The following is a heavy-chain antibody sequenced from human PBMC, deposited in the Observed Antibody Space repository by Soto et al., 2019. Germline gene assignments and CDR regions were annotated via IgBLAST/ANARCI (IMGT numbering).Heavy chain of an antibody. CDR1: GSTFSSYY. CDR3: AGDDRYGDYQLRYYGMDV. CDR2: IKQDGTEK. J-gene: IGHJ6*02. D-gene: IGHD4-17*01. V-gene: IGHV3-7*01. Sequence: PGGSLRLSCEVSGSTFSSYYMSWVRQAPGKGLEWVANIKQDGTEKYYVDSVKGRFTISRDNAKNSLFLQINSLRAEDTAVYYCAGDDRYGDYQLRYYGMDVWGRGTTVTVSS.